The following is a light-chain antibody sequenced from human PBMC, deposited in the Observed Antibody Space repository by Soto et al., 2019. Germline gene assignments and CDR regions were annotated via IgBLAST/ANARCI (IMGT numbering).Light chain of an antibody. CDR3: QKYNSAPV. V-gene: IGKV1-27*01. CDR1: QGISNY. J-gene: IGKJ4*01. CDR2: AAS. Sequence: DLPMTQSPSSLSASVGDRVTITCRASQGISNYLAGYQQKPGKVPKLLIYAASTLQSGVPSRFSGSGSGTDFTLTISSLQPEDVATYYCQKYNSAPVFGGGTKVEIK.